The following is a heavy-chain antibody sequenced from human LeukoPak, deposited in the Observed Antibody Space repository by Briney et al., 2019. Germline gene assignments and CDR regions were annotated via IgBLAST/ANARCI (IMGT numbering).Heavy chain of an antibody. CDR3: ARDSDHIFVVIPVADIDH. D-gene: IGHD3-16*02. CDR2: ISGSGGST. V-gene: IGHV3-23*01. CDR1: GFTFSSYA. J-gene: IGHJ4*02. Sequence: GGSLRLSCAASGFTFSSYAMSWVRQAPGKGLEWVSAISGSGGSTYYAGSVKGRFSISRDNSKNTLYLQMNSLRAEDTAVYYCARDSDHIFVVIPVADIDHWGQGTQVTVSS.